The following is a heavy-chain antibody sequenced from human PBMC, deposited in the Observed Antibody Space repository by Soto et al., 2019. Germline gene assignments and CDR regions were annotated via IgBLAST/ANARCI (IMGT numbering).Heavy chain of an antibody. CDR1: GFTFSSYA. CDR3: VKGMAFLAAAAFDY. V-gene: IGHV3-64D*08. D-gene: IGHD6-13*01. Sequence: GGSLRLSCSASGFTFSSYAMHWVRQAPGKGLEYVSAISSNGGSTYYADSVKGRFTISRDNSKNTLYLQMSSLRAEDTAVYYCVKGMAFLAAAAFDYWGQGTLVTVSS. J-gene: IGHJ4*02. CDR2: ISSNGGST.